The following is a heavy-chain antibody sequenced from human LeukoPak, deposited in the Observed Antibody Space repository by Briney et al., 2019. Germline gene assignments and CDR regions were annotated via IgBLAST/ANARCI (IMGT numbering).Heavy chain of an antibody. CDR1: GFTFSIFS. D-gene: IGHD2/OR15-2a*01. Sequence: GGSLRLSCEASGFTFSIFSMIWVRQAPGKGLEWISYISSSGATVYYADSVKGRFTNSRDNDRNSLYLQMNSLRADDTAVYYCARNSVDYWGQGTLVTVSS. V-gene: IGHV3-48*01. CDR2: ISSSGATV. CDR3: ARNSVDY. J-gene: IGHJ4*02.